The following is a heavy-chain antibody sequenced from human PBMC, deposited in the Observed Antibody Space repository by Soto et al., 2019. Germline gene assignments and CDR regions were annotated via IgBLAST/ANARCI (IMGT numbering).Heavy chain of an antibody. CDR3: ARSMWLVTFDY. V-gene: IGHV1-2*04. CDR2: INPNSGGT. Sequence: GASVKVSCKASGYTFTSYYMHWVRQAPGQGLEWMGWINPNSGGTNYAQKFQGWVTMTRDTSISTAYMELSRLRSDDTAVYYCARSMWLVTFDYWGQGTLVTVPQ. D-gene: IGHD6-19*01. J-gene: IGHJ4*02. CDR1: GYTFTSYY.